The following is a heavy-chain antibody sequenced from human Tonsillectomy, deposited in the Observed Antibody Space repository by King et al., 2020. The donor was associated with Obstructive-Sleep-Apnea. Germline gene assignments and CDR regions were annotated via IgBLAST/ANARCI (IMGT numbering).Heavy chain of an antibody. CDR2: IKSKTDGGTN. D-gene: IGHD3-16*02. CDR3: TTYIMITFGGVIVTDY. J-gene: IGHJ4*02. V-gene: IGHV3-15*01. CDR1: GFTFSNAW. Sequence: VQLVESGGGLVKPGGSLRLSCAASGFTFSNAWMSWVRQAPGKGLEWVGRIKSKTDGGTNDYAAPVKGRFTISRDDSKTTLYLQMNSLKTEDTAVYYCTTYIMITFGGVIVTDYWGQGTLVTVSS.